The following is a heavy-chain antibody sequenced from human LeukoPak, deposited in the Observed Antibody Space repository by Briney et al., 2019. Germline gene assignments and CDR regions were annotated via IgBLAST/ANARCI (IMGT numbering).Heavy chain of an antibody. CDR3: ASGGEKNYSDSPGYSTQFDY. CDR2: INHSGST. D-gene: IGHD3-22*01. Sequence: SETLSLTCAVYGGSFSDYYWSWIRQPPGKGLEWIGEINHSGSTNYNPSLKSRVTISVDTSKNQFSLKLSSVTAADTAVYYCASGGEKNYSDSPGYSTQFDYSGQGPLVTVSS. V-gene: IGHV4-34*01. CDR1: GGSFSDYY. J-gene: IGHJ4*02.